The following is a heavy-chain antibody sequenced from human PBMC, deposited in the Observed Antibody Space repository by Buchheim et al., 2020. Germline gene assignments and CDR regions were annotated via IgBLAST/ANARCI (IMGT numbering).Heavy chain of an antibody. Sequence: EVQLVETGGGLVQPGGSLRLSCAGSGFTFSDYWMTWVRQAPGKGLEWVANIRQDGSERYYVDSVKGRFNIYRDNAKNSMFLQMNSLRAEDTAVYYCARVLTEWLLGNWGQGTL. D-gene: IGHD3-3*01. V-gene: IGHV3-7*01. CDR2: IRQDGSER. J-gene: IGHJ4*02. CDR1: GFTFSDYW. CDR3: ARVLTEWLLGN.